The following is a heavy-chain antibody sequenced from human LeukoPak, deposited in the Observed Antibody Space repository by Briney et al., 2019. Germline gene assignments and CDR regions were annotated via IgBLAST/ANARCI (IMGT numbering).Heavy chain of an antibody. CDR1: GFTFSSYD. CDR3: ARGSVAGNHAFGI. Sequence: PGGSLRLSCAASGFTFSSYDMHWVRQATGKGLEWVSGIGTAGDTYYPGSVKGRFTISRENAKNSLYFQMNSLRAGDTAVYYCARGSVAGNHAFGIWGQGTVVTVS. V-gene: IGHV3-13*01. D-gene: IGHD6-19*01. J-gene: IGHJ3*02. CDR2: IGTAGDT.